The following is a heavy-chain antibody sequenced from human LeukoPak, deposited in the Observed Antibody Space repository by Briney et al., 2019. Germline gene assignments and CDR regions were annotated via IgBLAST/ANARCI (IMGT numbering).Heavy chain of an antibody. CDR1: GGSISGGGYF. CDR2: IYYSGST. CDR3: ARAGRHCSGGGCYYYYGMDV. Sequence: PSETLSLTCTVSGGSISGGGYFWSWIRQPPGKGLEWIGYIYYSGSTYYNPSLKSRVTISVGTSKNQFSLKLSSVTAADTAVYYCARAGRHCSGGGCYYYYGMDVWGQGTTVTVSS. D-gene: IGHD2-15*01. V-gene: IGHV4-30-4*08. J-gene: IGHJ6*02.